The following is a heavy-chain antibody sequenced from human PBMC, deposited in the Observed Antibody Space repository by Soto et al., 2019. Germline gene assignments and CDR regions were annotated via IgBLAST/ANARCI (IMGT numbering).Heavy chain of an antibody. V-gene: IGHV1-69*13. CDR1: GYTFTSYG. J-gene: IGHJ6*02. Sequence: SVKVSCKASGYTFTSYGISWVRQAPGQGLEWMGGIIPIFGTANYAQKFQGRVTITADESTSTAYMELSSLRSEDTAVYYCARVLWFGESDLDYYYYGMDVWGQGTTVTVSS. CDR3: ARVLWFGESDLDYYYYGMDV. CDR2: IIPIFGTA. D-gene: IGHD3-10*01.